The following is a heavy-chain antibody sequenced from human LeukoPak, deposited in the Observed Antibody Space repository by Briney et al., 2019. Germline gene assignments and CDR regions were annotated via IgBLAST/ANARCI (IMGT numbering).Heavy chain of an antibody. J-gene: IGHJ4*02. CDR3: VREGRVSGYDFDC. Sequence: GGSLRLSCAASGFTFSSYRMPWVRQAPGKGLVWVSRINSDGSSTTYADSVKGRFTISRDNAKNTLYLQMNSLRVEDTAVYYCVREGRVSGYDFDCWGQGNLVTVSS. CDR2: INSDGSST. CDR1: GFTFSSYR. V-gene: IGHV3-74*01. D-gene: IGHD5-12*01.